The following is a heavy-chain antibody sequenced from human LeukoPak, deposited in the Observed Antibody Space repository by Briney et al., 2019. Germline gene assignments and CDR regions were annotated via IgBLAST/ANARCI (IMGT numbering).Heavy chain of an antibody. D-gene: IGHD3-3*01. CDR2: IYYSGST. V-gene: IGHV4-31*03. CDR3: ARVKAFHDFWSGYYGYWFDP. J-gene: IGHJ5*02. CDR1: GGSISSGGYY. Sequence: TLSLTCTVSGGSISSGGYYWSWIRQHPGKGLEWIGYIYYSGSTYYNPSLKSRVTISVDTSKNQFSLKLSSVTAADAAVYYCARVKAFHDFWSGYYGYWFDPWGQGTLVTVSS.